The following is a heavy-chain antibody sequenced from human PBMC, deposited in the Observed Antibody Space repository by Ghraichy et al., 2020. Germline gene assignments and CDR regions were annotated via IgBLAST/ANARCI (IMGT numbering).Heavy chain of an antibody. J-gene: IGHJ4*02. V-gene: IGHV4-31*03. Sequence: SETLSLTCTVSGDSISSGGYYWSWIRQHPGKGLEWIGYIHYSGSTYYNPSLKSRVTISVDTSKNQFSLKLSSVTAADTAVYYCARDDRRSGYYFVDYWGQGTLVTVSS. D-gene: IGHD3-22*01. CDR2: IHYSGST. CDR3: ARDDRRSGYYFVDY. CDR1: GDSISSGGYY.